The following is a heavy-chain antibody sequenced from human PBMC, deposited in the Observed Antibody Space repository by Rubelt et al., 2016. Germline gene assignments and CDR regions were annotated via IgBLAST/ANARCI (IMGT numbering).Heavy chain of an antibody. J-gene: IGHJ4*02. V-gene: IGHV3-23*01. CDR2: ISGSGGST. D-gene: IGHD2-8*01. CDR1: GFTFSSYA. Sequence: SCAASGFTFSSYAMSWVRQAPGKGLEWVSAISGSGGSTYYADSVKGRFTISRDNSKNTLYLQMNSLIAEDTAVYYCAKDLWTNGVCFDYWGQGTLVTVSS. CDR3: AKDLWTNGVCFDY.